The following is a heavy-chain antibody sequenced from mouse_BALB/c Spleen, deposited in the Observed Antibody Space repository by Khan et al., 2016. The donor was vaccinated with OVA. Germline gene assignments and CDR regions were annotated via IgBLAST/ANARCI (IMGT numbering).Heavy chain of an antibody. CDR1: GDSITSGY. J-gene: IGHJ2*01. V-gene: IGHV3-8*02. CDR2: ISSSDST. D-gene: IGHD2-14*01. CDR3: ARWNYRYDGYFDY. Sequence: EVQLQESGPSLVKPSQTLSLTCSVTGDSITSGYWNWIRKFPGNKLEYMGYISSSDSTFYNPSLKSRIPVTRDTSKNQYYLQLNSVTTEDTATYYCARWNYRYDGYFDYWGQGTTLTVSS.